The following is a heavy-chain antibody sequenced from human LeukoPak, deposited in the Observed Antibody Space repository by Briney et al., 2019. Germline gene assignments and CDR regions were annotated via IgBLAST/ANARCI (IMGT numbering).Heavy chain of an antibody. CDR3: AKRGSSSWFPYYFDY. V-gene: IGHV3-30-3*02. CDR1: TNSFFDYA. CDR2: ISYDGSDV. Sequence: PGRSLRLSCEASTNSFFDYAMNWVRQAPGKGLEWVAVISYDGSDVYYADSVKGRFTISRDNPRTTLYLQMSSLRPEDTAVYYCAKRGSSSWFPYYFDYWGQGTLVTVSS. D-gene: IGHD6-13*01. J-gene: IGHJ4*02.